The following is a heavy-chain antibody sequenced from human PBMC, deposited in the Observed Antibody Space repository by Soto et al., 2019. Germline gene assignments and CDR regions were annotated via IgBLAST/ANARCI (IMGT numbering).Heavy chain of an antibody. Sequence: GGSLRLSCAASGFTFSSYAMHWVRQAPGKGLEWVAVISYDGSNKYYADSVKGRFTISRDNSKNTLYLQMNSLRAEDTAVYYCARVCEIYFDSSGYFCPDVFDIGGKGKMVTVSS. V-gene: IGHV3-30-3*01. J-gene: IGHJ3*02. D-gene: IGHD3-22*01. CDR2: ISYDGSNK. CDR3: ARVCEIYFDSSGYFCPDVFDI. CDR1: GFTFSSYA.